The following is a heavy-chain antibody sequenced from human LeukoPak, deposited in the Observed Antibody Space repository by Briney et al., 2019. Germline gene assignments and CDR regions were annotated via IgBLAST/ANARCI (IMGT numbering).Heavy chain of an antibody. J-gene: IGHJ4*02. Sequence: SETLSLTCAVYGVSFSSYYWSWIRQPPGKGLEWIGEINHSGSTNYNPSLKSRVTISVDTSKNQFSLKLSSVTAADTAVYYCARRTQGWLLLSNFDYWGQGTLVTVSS. CDR3: ARRTQGWLLLSNFDY. D-gene: IGHD3-22*01. CDR1: GVSFSSYY. V-gene: IGHV4-34*01. CDR2: INHSGST.